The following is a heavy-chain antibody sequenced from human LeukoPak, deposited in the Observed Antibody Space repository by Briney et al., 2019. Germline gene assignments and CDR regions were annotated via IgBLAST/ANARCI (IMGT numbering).Heavy chain of an antibody. V-gene: IGHV4-34*01. D-gene: IGHD2-15*01. CDR2: INHSGST. Sequence: SETLSLTCSVSGGSISTNYWSWIRQPPGKGLEWIGEINHSGSTNYNPSLKSRVTISVDTSKNQFSLKLSSVTAADTAVYYCASRRCSGSSCYRLSSYYFDYWGQGTLVTVSS. CDR3: ASRRCSGSSCYRLSSYYFDY. J-gene: IGHJ4*02. CDR1: GGSISTNY.